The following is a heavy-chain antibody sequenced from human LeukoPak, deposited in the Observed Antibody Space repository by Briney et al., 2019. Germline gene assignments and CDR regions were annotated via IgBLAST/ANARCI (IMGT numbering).Heavy chain of an antibody. J-gene: IGHJ4*02. CDR3: ARRYYYDSSGTYYFAF. CDR1: GDSIRSHY. CDR2: IHHSGST. D-gene: IGHD3-22*01. Sequence: SETLSLTCTVSGDSIRSHYWSWSRQPPGKGLEWIGYIHHSGSTSYNPSLKSRVTISVDTSTNQFSLKLSSVTAADTAVYYCARRYYYDSSGTYYFAFCGQGTLVTVSS. V-gene: IGHV4-59*08.